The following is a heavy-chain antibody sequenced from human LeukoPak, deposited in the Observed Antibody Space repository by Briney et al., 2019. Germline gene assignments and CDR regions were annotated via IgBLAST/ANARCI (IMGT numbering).Heavy chain of an antibody. J-gene: IGHJ6*02. D-gene: IGHD3-10*02. V-gene: IGHV1-46*03. CDR2: LNPSGGSS. CDR3: ALYVPPSPGHYYYYGMDV. Sequence: ASVKVSCKASGYTVTSYYMHWVRQAPGQGLEWMGILNPSGGSSSYAQKFQGRATLTRATSTSTVYMELSSLRSEDTAVYYCALYVPPSPGHYYYYGMDVWGQGTTVTVSS. CDR1: GYTVTSYY.